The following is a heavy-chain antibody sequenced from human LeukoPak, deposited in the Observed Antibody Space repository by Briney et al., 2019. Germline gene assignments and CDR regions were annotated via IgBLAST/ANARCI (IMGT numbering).Heavy chain of an antibody. J-gene: IGHJ4*02. CDR3: ARVRWELHPFDY. Sequence: SETLSLTCTVSGGSISSYYWSWIRQPPGKGLEWIGYIYYSGSTNYNPSLKSRVTISVDTSKNQFSLKLSSVTAADTAVYYCARVRWELHPFDYWGQGTLVTVSP. CDR2: IYYSGST. V-gene: IGHV4-59*01. D-gene: IGHD1-26*01. CDR1: GGSISSYY.